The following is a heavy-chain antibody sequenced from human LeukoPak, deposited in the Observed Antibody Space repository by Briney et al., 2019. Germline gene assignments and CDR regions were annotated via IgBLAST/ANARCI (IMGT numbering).Heavy chain of an antibody. D-gene: IGHD2-21*02. J-gene: IGHJ4*02. CDR2: IHISGNT. CDR3: ARVKGVVTAILDY. V-gene: IGHV4-61*09. CDR1: SGSISSGSYC. Sequence: SETLSLTCTVSSGSISSGSYCWSWIRQPAGKGLEWIGHIHISGNTNYNPSLKSRVTISVDTSKNQFSLKLSSVTAADTAVYYCARVKGVVTAILDYWGQGTLVTVSS.